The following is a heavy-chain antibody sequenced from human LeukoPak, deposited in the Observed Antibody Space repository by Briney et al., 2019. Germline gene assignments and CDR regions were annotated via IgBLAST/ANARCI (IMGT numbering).Heavy chain of an antibody. V-gene: IGHV3-30*18. Sequence: GGSLRLSCAASGFTVSSNYMSWVRQAPGKGLEWVAVISYDGSNKFYADSVKGRFTISRDNSKNTLYMQMNSLRAEDTAVYYCAKDHYDYIRGTYEFDYWGQGTLVTVSS. CDR1: GFTVSSNY. J-gene: IGHJ4*02. D-gene: IGHD3-16*01. CDR3: AKDHYDYIRGTYEFDY. CDR2: ISYDGSNK.